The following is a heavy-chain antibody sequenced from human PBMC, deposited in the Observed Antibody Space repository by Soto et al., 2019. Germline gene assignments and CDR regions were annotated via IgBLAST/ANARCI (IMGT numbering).Heavy chain of an antibody. D-gene: IGHD6-19*01. J-gene: IGHJ4*02. V-gene: IGHV3-11*01. CDR2: ISSSGSTI. CDR3: ARTGVSGYVDY. CDR1: GFMFSNYW. Sequence: PGGSMRLSCAASGFMFSNYWMSWVRQAPGKGLEWVSYISSSGSTIYYADSVKGRFTISRDNAKNSLYLQMNSLRAEDTAVYYCARTGVSGYVDYWGQGTLVTVSS.